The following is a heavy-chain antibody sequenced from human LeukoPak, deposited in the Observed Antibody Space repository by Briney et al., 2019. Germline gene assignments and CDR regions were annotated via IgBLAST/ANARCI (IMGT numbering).Heavy chain of an antibody. Sequence: AGGSLRLSCAASGFTLSSYWMSWVRQAPGKGLEWVANIKQDGSEKYYVDSVKGRFTISRDNAKNSLYLQMNSLRAEDTAVYYCARDLYSSGWYEFYYYYYGMDVWGQGTTVTVSS. CDR3: ARDLYSSGWYEFYYYYYGMDV. CDR1: GFTLSSYW. V-gene: IGHV3-7*01. J-gene: IGHJ6*02. CDR2: IKQDGSEK. D-gene: IGHD6-19*01.